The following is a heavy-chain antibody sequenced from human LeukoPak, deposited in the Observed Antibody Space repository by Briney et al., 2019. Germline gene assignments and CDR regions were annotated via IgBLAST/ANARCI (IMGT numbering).Heavy chain of an antibody. D-gene: IGHD3-10*01. Sequence: GGSLRLSCAASGFTVSSNYMSWIRQAPGKGLEWVSYISSSSSYTNYADSVKGRFTISRDNAKNSLYLQMNSLRAEDTAVYYCARVPRITMVRGVIMAYYFDYWGQGTLVTVSS. CDR3: ARVPRITMVRGVIMAYYFDY. V-gene: IGHV3-11*05. J-gene: IGHJ4*02. CDR1: GFTVSSNY. CDR2: ISSSSSYT.